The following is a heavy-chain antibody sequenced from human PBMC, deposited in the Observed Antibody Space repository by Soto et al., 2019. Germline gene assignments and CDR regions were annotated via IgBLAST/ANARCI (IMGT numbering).Heavy chain of an antibody. Sequence: GGSLRLSCAASGFTFSSYAMSWVRQAPGKGLEWVSAISGSGGSTYYADSVKGRFTISRDNSKNTLYLQMNSLRADDTAVYYCAKHGVVVAATPLFDYWGQGTLVTVSS. V-gene: IGHV3-23*01. D-gene: IGHD2-15*01. CDR3: AKHGVVVAATPLFDY. CDR2: ISGSGGST. J-gene: IGHJ4*02. CDR1: GFTFSSYA.